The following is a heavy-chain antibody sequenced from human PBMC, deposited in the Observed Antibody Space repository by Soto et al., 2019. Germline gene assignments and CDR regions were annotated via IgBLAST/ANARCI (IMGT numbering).Heavy chain of an antibody. Sequence: PGASLKISCKGSGYSFTSYWIGWVRQMPGKGLEWMGIIYPGDSDTRYSPSFQGQVTISADKSITTAYLQWSSLKAADTAMYYCARYFYDSSGYLDAFDIWGQGTMVTVSS. CDR2: IYPGDSDT. J-gene: IGHJ3*02. V-gene: IGHV5-51*01. D-gene: IGHD3-22*01. CDR3: ARYFYDSSGYLDAFDI. CDR1: GYSFTSYW.